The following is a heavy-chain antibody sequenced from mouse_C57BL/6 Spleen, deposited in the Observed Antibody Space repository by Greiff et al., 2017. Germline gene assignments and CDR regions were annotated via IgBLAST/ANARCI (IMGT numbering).Heavy chain of an antibody. D-gene: IGHD1-1*01. J-gene: IGHJ4*01. V-gene: IGHV1-5*01. CDR1: GYTFTSYW. CDR3: TRPYYYGSSHYYAMDY. CDR2: IYPGNSDT. Sequence: EVQLQQSGTVLARPGASVKMSCKTSGYTFTSYWMHWVKQRPGQGLEWIGAIYPGNSDTSYNQKFKGKAKLTAVTSASTAYMELSSLTNEDSAVYYCTRPYYYGSSHYYAMDYWGQGTSGTVS.